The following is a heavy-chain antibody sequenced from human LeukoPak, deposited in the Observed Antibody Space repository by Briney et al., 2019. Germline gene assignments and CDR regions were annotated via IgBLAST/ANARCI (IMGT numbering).Heavy chain of an antibody. V-gene: IGHV4-4*07. CDR3: ARETVLRFLEWLPTWWFDP. Sequence: GSLRLSCAASGFTFSSYAMSWIRQPAGKGLEWIGRIYTSGSTNYNPSLKSRVTMSVDTSKNQFSLKLSSVTAADTAVYYCARETVLRFLEWLPTWWFDPWGQGTLVTVSS. CDR2: IYTSGST. CDR1: GFTFSSYA. J-gene: IGHJ5*02. D-gene: IGHD3-3*01.